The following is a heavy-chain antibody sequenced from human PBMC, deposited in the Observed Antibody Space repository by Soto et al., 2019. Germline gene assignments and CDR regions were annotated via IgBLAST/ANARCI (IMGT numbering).Heavy chain of an antibody. CDR2: IYYAGST. CDR3: ARETVRGKDSEAFDI. D-gene: IGHD2-21*01. CDR1: GGSINTGGCY. J-gene: IGHJ3*02. Sequence: SETLSLTCTVSGGSINTGGCYLSWIRRHPGTGLEWVGHIYYAGSTNYNPSLESRLTVSLDTSKNQFSLKLMSVTAADTAVYYCARETVRGKDSEAFDIWGQGTMVTVSS. V-gene: IGHV4-31*03.